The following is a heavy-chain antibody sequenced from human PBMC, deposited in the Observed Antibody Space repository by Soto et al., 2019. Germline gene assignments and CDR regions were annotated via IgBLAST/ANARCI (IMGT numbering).Heavy chain of an antibody. J-gene: IGHJ6*03. CDR1: GGSFSGYY. V-gene: IGHV4-34*01. D-gene: IGHD2-2*01. Sequence: SETLSLTCAVYGGSFSGYYWSWIRQPPGKGLEWIGEINHSGSTNYNPSLKSRVTISVDTSKNQFSLKLSSVTAADTAVYYCARGAHCPSNRYCSSTSWGYYYYMDVWGKGTTVTVSS. CDR3: ARGAHCPSNRYCSSTSWGYYYYMDV. CDR2: INHSGST.